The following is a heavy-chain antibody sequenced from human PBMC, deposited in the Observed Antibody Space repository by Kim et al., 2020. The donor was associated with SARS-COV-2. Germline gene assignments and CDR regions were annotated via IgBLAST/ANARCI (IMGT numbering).Heavy chain of an antibody. CDR1: GFTFSSYS. CDR3: ARTDLPAAVPYDILTGPVSYGMDV. Sequence: GGSLRLSCAASGFTFSSYSMNWVRQAPGKGLEWVSSISSSSSYIYYADSVKGRFTISRDNAKNSLYLQMNSLRAEDTAVYYCARTDLPAAVPYDILTGPVSYGMDVWGQGTTVTVSS. J-gene: IGHJ6*02. V-gene: IGHV3-21*01. D-gene: IGHD3-9*01. CDR2: ISSSSSYI.